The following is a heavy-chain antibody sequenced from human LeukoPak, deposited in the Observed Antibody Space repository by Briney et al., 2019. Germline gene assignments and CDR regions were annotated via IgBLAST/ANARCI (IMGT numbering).Heavy chain of an antibody. CDR3: ARGSYQVLYFDY. Sequence: GGSLRLSCAASGFTFSNYWMHWVRQAPGKGLVWVSRINSDGSSTSYADSVKGRFAISRDNAKNTLYLQMNSLRAEDTAVYYCARGSYQVLYFDYWGQGTLVTVSS. CDR1: GFTFSNYW. CDR2: INSDGSST. D-gene: IGHD2-2*01. V-gene: IGHV3-74*01. J-gene: IGHJ4*02.